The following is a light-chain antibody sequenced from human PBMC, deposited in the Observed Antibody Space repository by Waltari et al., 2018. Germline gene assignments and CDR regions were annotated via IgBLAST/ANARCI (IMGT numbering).Light chain of an antibody. CDR2: GAS. Sequence: EVVMTQSPATLSVSPGETATLSCRASQSVRSNLAGYQQKAGQAPRLLIYGASARSTAIPARFSGSGAGTEFTLTISSLQSEDVALYFCQQYNNWPPLTFGGGTKVEIK. V-gene: IGKV3-15*01. J-gene: IGKJ4*01. CDR1: QSVRSN. CDR3: QQYNNWPPLT.